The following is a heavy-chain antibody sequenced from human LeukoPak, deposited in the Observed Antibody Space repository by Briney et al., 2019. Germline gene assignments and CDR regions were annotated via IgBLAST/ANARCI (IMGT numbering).Heavy chain of an antibody. J-gene: IGHJ3*02. CDR1: GYSFTSYW. CDR2: IYPGDSDT. D-gene: IGHD2-2*02. CDR3: ARQTIVVVPAAIGLGAFDI. V-gene: IGHV5-51*01. Sequence: GESLKISCKGSGYSFTSYWIGWVRQMPGKGLEWMGIIYPGDSDTRYSPSFQGQVTISADKSISTAYLQWSSLKASDTAMYYCARQTIVVVPAAIGLGAFDIWGQGTMVTVSS.